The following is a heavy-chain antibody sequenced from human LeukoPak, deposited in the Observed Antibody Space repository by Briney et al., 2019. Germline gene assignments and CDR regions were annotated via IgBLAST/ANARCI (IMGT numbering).Heavy chain of an antibody. Sequence: GGSLRLSCAASGFTFSSYNMNWVRQTPGQGLEWVSSITSGSSHIYYADSVKGRFTISRDNAKNSLYLQMNSLRAEDTAVYYCAELGITMIGGVWGKGTTVTISS. V-gene: IGHV3-21*01. D-gene: IGHD3-10*02. CDR1: GFTFSSYN. J-gene: IGHJ6*04. CDR2: ITSGSSHI. CDR3: AELGITMIGGV.